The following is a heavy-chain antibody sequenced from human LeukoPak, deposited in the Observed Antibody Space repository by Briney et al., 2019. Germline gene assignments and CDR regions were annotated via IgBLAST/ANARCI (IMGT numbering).Heavy chain of an antibody. CDR3: ARDLSGSLDY. Sequence: PGGSLRLSCAASGFTLRSYWMSWVRQAPGKGLEWVSVIYSGGSTYYADSVKGRFTISRDNSKNTLYLQMNSLRAEDTAVYYCARDLSGSLDYWGQGTLVTVSS. CDR2: IYSGGST. CDR1: GFTLRSYW. V-gene: IGHV3-66*01. J-gene: IGHJ4*02. D-gene: IGHD3-10*01.